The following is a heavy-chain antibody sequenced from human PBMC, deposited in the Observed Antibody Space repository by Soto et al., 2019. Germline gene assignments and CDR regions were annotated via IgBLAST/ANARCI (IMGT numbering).Heavy chain of an antibody. CDR3: ASRGYDFWCGYYSNYYYYGMDV. V-gene: IGHV1-69*06. J-gene: IGHJ6*02. CDR1: GGTFSSYA. CDR2: IIPIFGTA. Sequence: QVQLVQSGAEVKKPGSSVKVSCKASGGTFSSYAISWVRQAPGQGLEWMGGIIPIFGTANYAQKFQGRVTITADKSTSTAYMELSSLRSEDTAVYYCASRGYDFWCGYYSNYYYYGMDVWGQGTTVTVSS. D-gene: IGHD3-3*01.